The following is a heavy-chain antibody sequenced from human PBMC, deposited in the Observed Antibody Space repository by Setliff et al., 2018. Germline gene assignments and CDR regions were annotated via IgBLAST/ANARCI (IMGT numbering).Heavy chain of an antibody. V-gene: IGHV4-34*01. D-gene: IGHD3-22*01. CDR1: GFTFSSYS. Sequence: GSLRLPCAGSGFTFSSYSMNWVRQPPGKGLEWIGEINHSGSTNYNPSLKSRVTIPVDTSKNQFSLKLSSVTAADTAVYYCARGGYYYIRSYFDYWGQGTLVTVSS. CDR3: ARGGYYYIRSYFDY. J-gene: IGHJ4*02. CDR2: INHSGST.